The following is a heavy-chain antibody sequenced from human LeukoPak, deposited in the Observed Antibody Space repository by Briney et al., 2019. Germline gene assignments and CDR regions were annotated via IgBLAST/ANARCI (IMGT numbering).Heavy chain of an antibody. V-gene: IGHV3-30*04. Sequence: GGSLRLSCAASGFTFSSYAMHWVRQAPGKGLERVAVISYDGSNKYYANSVKGRFTISRDNSKNTLYLQMNSLRAEDTAVYYCARDFNDFWSGYYSPPQNSLFDYWGQGTLVTVSS. D-gene: IGHD3-3*01. CDR1: GFTFSSYA. CDR3: ARDFNDFWSGYYSPPQNSLFDY. J-gene: IGHJ4*02. CDR2: ISYDGSNK.